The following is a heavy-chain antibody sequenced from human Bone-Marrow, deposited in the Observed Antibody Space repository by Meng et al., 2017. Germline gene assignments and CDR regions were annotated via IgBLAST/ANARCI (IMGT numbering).Heavy chain of an antibody. D-gene: IGHD6-6*01. J-gene: IGHJ4*02. CDR1: GGSFSGYY. CDR3: ARGLRAARPLLFGY. CDR2: INHSGST. V-gene: IGHV4-34*01. Sequence: QVQLKQWGAGMLKPSETLSLTWAVYGGSFSGYYWSWIRQPPGKGLEWIGEINHSGSTNYNPSLKSRVTISVDTSKNQFSLKLSSVTAADTAVYYCARGLRAARPLLFGYWGQGTLVTVSS.